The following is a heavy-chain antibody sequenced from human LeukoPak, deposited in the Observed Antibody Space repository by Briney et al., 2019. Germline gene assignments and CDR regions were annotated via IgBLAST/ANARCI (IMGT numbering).Heavy chain of an antibody. CDR1: GFTFSSYA. CDR3: ARDRRTGNHPRVDY. V-gene: IGHV3-30-3*01. CDR2: ISYDGSNK. Sequence: TGRSLRLSCAASGFTFSSYAMHWVRQAPGKGLEWVAVISYDGSNKYYADSVKGRFTISRDNSKNTLYLQMNSLRAEDTAVYYCARDRRTGNHPRVDYWGQGTLVTVSS. D-gene: IGHD3/OR15-3a*01. J-gene: IGHJ4*02.